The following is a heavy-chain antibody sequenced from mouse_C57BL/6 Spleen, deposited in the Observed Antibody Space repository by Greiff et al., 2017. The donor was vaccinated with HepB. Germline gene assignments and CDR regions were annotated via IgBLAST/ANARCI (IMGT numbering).Heavy chain of an antibody. CDR3: ARCHYYGRGSYAMDY. CDR1: GFNIKNTY. V-gene: IGHV14-3*01. J-gene: IGHJ4*01. CDR2: IDPANGNT. D-gene: IGHD1-1*01. Sequence: VQLQQSVAELVRPGASVKLSCTASGFNIKNTYMHWVKQRPEQGLEWIGRIDPANGNTKYAPKFKGKATITADTSSNTAYLQLSSLTSEDTAIYYCARCHYYGRGSYAMDYWGQGTSVTVSS.